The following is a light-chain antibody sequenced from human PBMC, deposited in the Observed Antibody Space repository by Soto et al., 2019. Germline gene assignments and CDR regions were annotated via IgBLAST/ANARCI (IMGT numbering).Light chain of an antibody. CDR1: SSNIGAGYD. CDR2: DNN. Sequence: QSVLTQPPSVSGAPGQRVTISCTGSSSNIGAGYDVHWYQQLPGTAPKLLIYDNNNRPSGVPDRFSGSKSGTSASLAITGLQAEDEADYYCQSYDGSLSGSLFGRGTKLTVL. J-gene: IGLJ2*01. CDR3: QSYDGSLSGSL. V-gene: IGLV1-40*01.